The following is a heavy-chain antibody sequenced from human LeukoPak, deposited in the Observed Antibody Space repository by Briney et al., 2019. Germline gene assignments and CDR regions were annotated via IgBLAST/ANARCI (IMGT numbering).Heavy chain of an antibody. CDR1: GFIFNSNA. J-gene: IGHJ4*02. CDR2: ISETGGGT. Sequence: GGSLRLSCAASGFIFNSNAMTWVRQALGKGLEWVSAISETGGGTYYADSVKGRFTISRDNSRNTLYLQMNSLRAEDTALYYCAKNYYASTGYDYWGQGTLVTVSS. V-gene: IGHV3-23*01. CDR3: AKNYYASTGYDY. D-gene: IGHD3-22*01.